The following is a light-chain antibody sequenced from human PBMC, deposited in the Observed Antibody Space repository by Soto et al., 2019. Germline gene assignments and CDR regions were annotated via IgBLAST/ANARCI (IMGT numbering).Light chain of an antibody. Sequence: QPVLTQSPSASASLGASVKLTCTLSSGHSSYGIAWHQQQPEKGPRFLMKLNSDGSHSKGDGIPDRLSGSSSGAERYLTISSLQFEDEADYYCQTWGTGIEVFGGGTKLTVL. CDR2: LNSDGSH. J-gene: IGLJ3*02. V-gene: IGLV4-69*01. CDR3: QTWGTGIEV. CDR1: SGHSSYG.